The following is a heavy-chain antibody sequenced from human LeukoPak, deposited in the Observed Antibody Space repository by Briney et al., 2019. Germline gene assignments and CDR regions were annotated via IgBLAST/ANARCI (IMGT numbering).Heavy chain of an antibody. D-gene: IGHD2-21*02. V-gene: IGHV4-59*08. CDR3: ARLFAPALAYCGGDCYPGAFDI. CDR1: GGPISGYY. J-gene: IGHJ3*02. CDR2: NHYSWST. Sequence: SETLSLPCTVSGGPISGYYWRWIRQHPGKGLEGIGYNHYSWSTNYIPSLISRVTISVDTSKNQFSVKMSSVTAADTAVYYCARLFAPALAYCGGDCYPGAFDIWGQGTMVTVSS.